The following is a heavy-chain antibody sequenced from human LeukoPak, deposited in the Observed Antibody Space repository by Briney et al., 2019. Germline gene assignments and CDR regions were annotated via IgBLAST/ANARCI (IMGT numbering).Heavy chain of an antibody. Sequence: GGSLRLSCAASGFTFSRYTMNWVRQAPGKGLEWVSSISSSSSYIYYADSVKGRFTISRDNAQNSLYLQMNSLRAEDTAVYYCARRSGIAVAGAFDYWGQGTLVTVSS. D-gene: IGHD6-19*01. J-gene: IGHJ4*02. CDR3: ARRSGIAVAGAFDY. CDR1: GFTFSRYT. V-gene: IGHV3-21*04. CDR2: ISSSSSYI.